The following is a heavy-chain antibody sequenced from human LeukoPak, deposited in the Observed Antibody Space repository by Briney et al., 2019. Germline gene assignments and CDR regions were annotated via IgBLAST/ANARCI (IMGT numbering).Heavy chain of an antibody. J-gene: IGHJ6*03. V-gene: IGHV1-69*06. Sequence: ASVKVSCKASGGTFNNYTISWVRQAPGHGLEWMGGIIPIFATANYAQRFQGKVTITADKSTSTAYMELRSLRSDDTAVYYCARVFRDAYYDILTANIYYYYMDVWGKGTTVTISS. D-gene: IGHD3-9*01. CDR2: IIPIFATA. CDR1: GGTFNNYT. CDR3: ARVFRDAYYDILTANIYYYYMDV.